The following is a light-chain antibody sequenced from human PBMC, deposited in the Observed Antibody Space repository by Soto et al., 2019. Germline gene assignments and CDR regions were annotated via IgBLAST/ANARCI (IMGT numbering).Light chain of an antibody. J-gene: IGKJ5*01. CDR2: DAS. V-gene: IGKV1-33*01. Sequence: DIQMTQSPSSLSASVGDRVTMTCQASQDISNYLNWYQQKPGKAPKLLIYDASNLETGAPSRFSGGGSGTDFTFTISSLQLEDIGIYYCQQYDNLSSTFGQGTRLEIK. CDR1: QDISNY. CDR3: QQYDNLSST.